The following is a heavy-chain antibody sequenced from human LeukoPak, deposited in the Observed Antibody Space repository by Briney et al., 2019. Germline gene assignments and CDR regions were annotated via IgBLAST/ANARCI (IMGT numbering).Heavy chain of an antibody. Sequence: PSETLSLTCTVSGGSISSYYWSWIRQPPGKGLEWIGRIYTSGSTNYNPSLKSRVTISVDTSNNQFSLRLRFVTAADMAVYYCARDSGTTGEVKFDPWGQGTLVTVSS. CDR2: IYTSGST. D-gene: IGHD3-10*01. CDR1: GGSISSYY. V-gene: IGHV4-4*07. J-gene: IGHJ5*02. CDR3: ARDSGTTGEVKFDP.